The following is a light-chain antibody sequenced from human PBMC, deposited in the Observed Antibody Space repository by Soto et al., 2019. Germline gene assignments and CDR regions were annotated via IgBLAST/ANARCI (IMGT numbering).Light chain of an antibody. Sequence: EIVLMQSPGTLSLSPGEIATLSCRASQTMTRAYVAWYQQKPGQAPRLLIYAASYRATGISDKFSGSGSGTDFSLTISRLEPEDSAVYYCHQYHSPPQTFGQGTKVEIK. CDR3: HQYHSPPQT. CDR1: QTMTRAY. J-gene: IGKJ2*01. V-gene: IGKV3-20*01. CDR2: AAS.